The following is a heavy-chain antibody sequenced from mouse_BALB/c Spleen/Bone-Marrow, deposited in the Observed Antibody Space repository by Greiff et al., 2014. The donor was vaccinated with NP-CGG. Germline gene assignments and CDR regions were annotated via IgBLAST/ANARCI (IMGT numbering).Heavy chain of an antibody. Sequence: QLQQFGAELVKPGASVKLSCKASGYTFTSYWMHWVKQRPGQGLEWIGEINPSNGRTNYNEKFKSKATLTVDKSSSTAYMQLSSLTSEDSAVYYCARGGFDYWGQGTTLTVSS. V-gene: IGHV1S81*02. CDR3: ARGGFDY. CDR2: INPSNGRT. CDR1: GYTFTSYW. J-gene: IGHJ2*01.